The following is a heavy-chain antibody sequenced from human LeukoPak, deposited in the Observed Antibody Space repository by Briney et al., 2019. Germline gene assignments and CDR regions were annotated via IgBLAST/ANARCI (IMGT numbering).Heavy chain of an antibody. CDR1: GGSFSGYY. CDR3: ASRGGLAFGKY. Sequence: SETLSLTCAVYGGSFSGYYWSWIRQPPGKGLEWIGEINHSGSTNYNPSLKSRVTISVDTSKHQFSLKLSSVTAADTAVYYCASRGGLAFGKYWGQGTLVTVSS. J-gene: IGHJ4*02. D-gene: IGHD3-10*01. V-gene: IGHV4-34*01. CDR2: INHSGST.